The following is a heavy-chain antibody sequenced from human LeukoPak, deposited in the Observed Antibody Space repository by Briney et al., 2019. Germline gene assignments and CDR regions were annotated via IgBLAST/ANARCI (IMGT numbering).Heavy chain of an antibody. Sequence: ASVKVSCKASGYTFTSYAMHWVRQAPGQRLEWMGWINAGNGNTKYSQKFQGRVTITRDTSASTAYMELSSLRSEDTAVYYCAGGYCSGGSCYGSLDAFDIWGQGTMVTVSS. V-gene: IGHV1-3*01. J-gene: IGHJ3*02. CDR2: INAGNGNT. CDR1: GYTFTSYA. CDR3: AGGYCSGGSCYGSLDAFDI. D-gene: IGHD2-15*01.